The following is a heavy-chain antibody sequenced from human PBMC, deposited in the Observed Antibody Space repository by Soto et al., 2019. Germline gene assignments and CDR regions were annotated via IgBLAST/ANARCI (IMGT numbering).Heavy chain of an antibody. CDR3: AVSSGWPLYFDY. CDR1: GGSISSYY. V-gene: IGHV4-59*01. D-gene: IGHD6-19*01. J-gene: IGHJ4*02. CDR2: IYYSGST. Sequence: SETLSLTCTVSGGSISSYYWSWIRQPPGKGLEWIGYIYYSGSTNYHPSLDSRVTISVDTSKNQFSLKLSSVTVADTAVYYCAVSSGWPLYFDYWGQGTLVTVSS.